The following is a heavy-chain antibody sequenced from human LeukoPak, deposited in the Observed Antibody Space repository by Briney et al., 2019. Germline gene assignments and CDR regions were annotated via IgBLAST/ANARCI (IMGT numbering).Heavy chain of an antibody. CDR1: GGSISSGSYY. D-gene: IGHD4-23*01. Sequence: SETLSLTCTVSGGSISSGSYYWSWIRQPAGKGLEWIGRIYTSGSTNYNPSLKRRVTISVDTSKNQFSLKLSSVTAADTAVYYCARDGKATVVKDYYYYYYMDVWGTGTTVTVSS. J-gene: IGHJ6*03. V-gene: IGHV4-61*02. CDR3: ARDGKATVVKDYYYYYYMDV. CDR2: IYTSGST.